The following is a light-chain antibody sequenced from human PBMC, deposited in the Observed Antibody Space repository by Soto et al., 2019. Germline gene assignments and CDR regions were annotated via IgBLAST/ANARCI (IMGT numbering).Light chain of an antibody. CDR2: EVR. V-gene: IGLV2-14*01. CDR3: SSYTSSSTLV. J-gene: IGLJ1*01. Sequence: QPALTHPASMSRSPGQSNTTPCTGPSSDVGGYKYVSWTQQHQGKALKLIIYEVRNRPSGVSNRFAGSKSGNTASLIISELQAEDEADYYCSSYTSSSTLVFGAGTKVTVL. CDR1: SSDVGGYKY.